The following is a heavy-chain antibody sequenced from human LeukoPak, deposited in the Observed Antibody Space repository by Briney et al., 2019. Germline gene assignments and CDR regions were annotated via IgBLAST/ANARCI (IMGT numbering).Heavy chain of an antibody. CDR2: ISGSGAT. J-gene: IGHJ4*02. Sequence: DPGGSLRLSCAASGFTFSTSAMTWVRQAPGKGLEWVSGISGSGATDYADSVKGRFTISRDNSKNTLYLQINSLRAEDTAVYYCAKDLNWGGRWGQGTLVTVSS. D-gene: IGHD7-27*01. V-gene: IGHV3-23*01. CDR3: AKDLNWGGR. CDR1: GFTFSTSA.